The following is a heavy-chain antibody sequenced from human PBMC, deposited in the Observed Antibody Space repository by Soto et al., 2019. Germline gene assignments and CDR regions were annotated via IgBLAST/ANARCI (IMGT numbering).Heavy chain of an antibody. D-gene: IGHD3-3*01. CDR1: GFTFSSYA. Sequence: PGGSLRLSCAASGFTFSSYAMSWVRQAPGKGLEWVSAISGSGGSTYYADSVKGRFTISRDNSKNTLYLQMNSLRAEDTAVYYCAKGAHDNFWSGTQFDYWGQGTLVTVSS. J-gene: IGHJ4*02. CDR2: ISGSGGST. CDR3: AKGAHDNFWSGTQFDY. V-gene: IGHV3-23*01.